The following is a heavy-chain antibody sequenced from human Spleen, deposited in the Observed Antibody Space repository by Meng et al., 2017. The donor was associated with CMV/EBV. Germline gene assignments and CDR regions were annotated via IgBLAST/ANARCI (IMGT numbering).Heavy chain of an antibody. Sequence: GSLRLSCAASGFTFSSYAMSWIRQPPGKGLEWIGEINHSGSTNYNPSLKSRVTISVDTSKNQFSLKLSSVTAADTAVYYCARGYDSSGFETDYWGQGTLVTVSS. V-gene: IGHV4-34*01. CDR2: INHSGST. CDR1: GFTFSSYA. J-gene: IGHJ4*02. D-gene: IGHD3-22*01. CDR3: ARGYDSSGFETDY.